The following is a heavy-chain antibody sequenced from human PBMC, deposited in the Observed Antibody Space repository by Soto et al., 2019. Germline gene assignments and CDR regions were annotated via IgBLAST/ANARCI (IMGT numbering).Heavy chain of an antibody. D-gene: IGHD3-16*01. CDR1: GFTCSSYG. CDR2: IWHDGGNK. V-gene: IGHV3-33*01. CDR3: ARDGDVNTGFGKDY. Sequence: GGTLRLSCAESGFTCSSYGMHWVRQAPGKGLEWVAFIWHDGGNKFYAESVKGRFTISRDNSNNTLYLQMTSLSAEDTALYYCARDGDVNTGFGKDYWGQGTLVTVSS. J-gene: IGHJ4*02.